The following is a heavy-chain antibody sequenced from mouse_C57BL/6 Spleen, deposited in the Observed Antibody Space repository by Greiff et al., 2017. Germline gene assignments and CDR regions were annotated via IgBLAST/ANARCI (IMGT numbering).Heavy chain of an antibody. CDR2: INYDGSST. J-gene: IGHJ4*01. CDR1: GFTFSDYY. D-gene: IGHD2-2*01. Sequence: EVMLMESEGGLVQPGSSMKLSCTASGFTFSDYYMAWVRQVPEKGLEWVANINYDGSSTYYLDSLKSRFIISRDNAKNILYLQMSSLKSEDTATYYCARYGYDGDYYAMDYWGQGTSVTVSS. V-gene: IGHV5-16*01. CDR3: ARYGYDGDYYAMDY.